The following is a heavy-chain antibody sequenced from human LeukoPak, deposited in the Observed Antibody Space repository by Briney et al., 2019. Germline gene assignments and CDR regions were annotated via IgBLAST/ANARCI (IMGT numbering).Heavy chain of an antibody. D-gene: IGHD3-3*01. V-gene: IGHV3-23*01. Sequence: QTGGSLRLSCTASGFTFSSYAMSWVRQAPGKGLEWVSAISGSGGSTYYADSVKGRFTISRDNSKNTLYLQINSLRAEDTAVYYCAKDLIIHPYCYGMDVWGQGTTVTVSS. CDR1: GFTFSSYA. CDR2: ISGSGGST. CDR3: AKDLIIHPYCYGMDV. J-gene: IGHJ6*02.